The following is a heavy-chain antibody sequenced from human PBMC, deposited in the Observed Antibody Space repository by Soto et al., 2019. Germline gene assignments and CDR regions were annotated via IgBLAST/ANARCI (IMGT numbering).Heavy chain of an antibody. CDR2: IYYSGST. CDR1: GGSISSSSYY. CDR3: ARPNYDFWSGDYSPYYYYGMDV. D-gene: IGHD3-3*01. J-gene: IGHJ6*02. Sequence: PSETLSLTCTVSGGSISSSSYYWGWIRQPPGKGLEWIGSIYYSGSTYDNPSLKSLVTISVDTSKNQFYLKLSSVSGADTAVYYCARPNYDFWSGDYSPYYYYGMDVWGQGTTVTVSS. V-gene: IGHV4-39*01.